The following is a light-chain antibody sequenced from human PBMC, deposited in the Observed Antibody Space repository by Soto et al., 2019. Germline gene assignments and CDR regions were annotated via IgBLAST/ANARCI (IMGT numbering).Light chain of an antibody. Sequence: DIQMTQSPSTLSASVGDRVTITCRVSQIIDNWLAWYQQKSGKVPNLLIYKASTLQSGVPSRFRGSGSGTEFTLTISTLQPDDFATYYCQQYKNYRTFGPGTKVDIK. J-gene: IGKJ1*01. V-gene: IGKV1-5*03. CDR3: QQYKNYRT. CDR2: KAS. CDR1: QIIDNW.